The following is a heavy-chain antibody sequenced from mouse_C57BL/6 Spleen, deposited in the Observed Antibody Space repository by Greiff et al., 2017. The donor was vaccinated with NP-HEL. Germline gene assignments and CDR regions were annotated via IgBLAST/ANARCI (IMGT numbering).Heavy chain of an antibody. V-gene: IGHV2-5*01. CDR2: IRRGGST. CDR3: AKIPYDYDVRGFAY. Sequence: VQPQESGPGLVQPSQSLSITCTVSGFSLTSYGVHRVRQSPGKVPEWLGVIRRGGSTDYNAAFMSRLSITKDNSKSQVFFKMNSLQADDTAIYYCAKIPYDYDVRGFAYWGQGTLVTVSA. D-gene: IGHD2-4*01. J-gene: IGHJ3*01. CDR1: GFSLTSYG.